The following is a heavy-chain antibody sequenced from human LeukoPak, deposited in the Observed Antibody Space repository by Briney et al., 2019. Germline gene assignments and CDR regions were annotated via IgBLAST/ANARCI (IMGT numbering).Heavy chain of an antibody. V-gene: IGHV3-49*04. J-gene: IGHJ3*02. Sequence: PGGSLRLSCTASGFTFGDYAMSWVRQAPGKGLEWVGFIRSKAYGGTTEYAASVKGRFTISRDDSKSIAYLQMNSLKTEDTAVYYCTRAFGENDAFDIWGQGTMVTVSS. CDR1: GFTFGDYA. CDR2: IRSKAYGGTT. CDR3: TRAFGENDAFDI. D-gene: IGHD3-10*01.